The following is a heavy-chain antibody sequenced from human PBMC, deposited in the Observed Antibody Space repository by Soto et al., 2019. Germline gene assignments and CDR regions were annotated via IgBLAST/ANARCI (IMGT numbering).Heavy chain of an antibody. J-gene: IGHJ6*02. CDR3: AKGLYYSWYYYGVDV. V-gene: IGHV3-30*18. CDR1: GFTFSSYG. Sequence: QVQLVEAGGGVVQPGRSLRLSCAASGFTFSSYGMHWVRQAPGKGLEWVAVISYDGSNKYYADSVKGRFTISRDNSKNTLYLQMNSLRAEDTAVYYCAKGLYYSWYYYGVDVLCQGTTVTGSS. CDR2: ISYDGSNK. D-gene: IGHD2-21*01.